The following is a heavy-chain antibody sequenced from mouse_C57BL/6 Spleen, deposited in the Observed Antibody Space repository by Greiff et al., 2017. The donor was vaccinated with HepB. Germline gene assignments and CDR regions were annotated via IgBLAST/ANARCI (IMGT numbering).Heavy chain of an antibody. Sequence: LQQPGAELVRPGSSVKLSCKASGYTFTSYWMHWVKQRPIQGLEWIGNIDPSDSETHYNQKFKDKATLTVDKSSSTAYMQLSSLTSEDSAVYYCASHYYGSSYWYFDVWGTGTTVTVSS. CDR1: GYTFTSYW. D-gene: IGHD1-1*01. V-gene: IGHV1-52*01. J-gene: IGHJ1*03. CDR2: IDPSDSET. CDR3: ASHYYGSSYWYFDV.